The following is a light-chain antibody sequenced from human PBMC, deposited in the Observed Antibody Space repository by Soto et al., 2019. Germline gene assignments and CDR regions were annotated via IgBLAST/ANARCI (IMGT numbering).Light chain of an antibody. CDR1: QNVYTN. V-gene: IGKV3-15*01. CDR2: GAS. J-gene: IGKJ1*01. Sequence: VLTQSPATRSVSPGATATLSCRASQNVYTNLAWYQQKPGQAPRLVLYGASTRAAGISDRFRGSGSGTEFTLTISSLRSEDSAIYYCQQYFEWPPMTFGQGTKVDIK. CDR3: QQYFEWPPMT.